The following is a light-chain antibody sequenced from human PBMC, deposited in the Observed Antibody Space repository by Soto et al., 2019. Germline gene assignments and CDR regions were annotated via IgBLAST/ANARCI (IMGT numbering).Light chain of an antibody. J-gene: IGKJ1*01. CDR2: LGS. CDR1: QSLLHSNGYNY. CDR3: MQALQAPLT. V-gene: IGKV2-28*01. Sequence: DFVMTQSPLSLPVTPGEPASISCRSSQSLLHSNGYNYLDWYLQKPGQSPQLLIYLGSNRASGVPDRFSGSGSGTDFTLKISRVEAEDVGVYYCMQALQAPLTFGQGTKVEIK.